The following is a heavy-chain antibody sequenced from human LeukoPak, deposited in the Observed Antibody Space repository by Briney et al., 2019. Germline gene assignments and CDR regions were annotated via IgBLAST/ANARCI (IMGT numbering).Heavy chain of an antibody. V-gene: IGHV3-23*01. CDR1: GFTFSSYA. Sequence: GGSLRLSCAASGFTFSSYAMSWVRQAPGKGLEWVSTTSGSSGNTYYADSVKGRFTISRDNSKNTLYLEVISLTAEDTAVYYCAKDDAWLRFGEWSQGTLVTVSS. J-gene: IGHJ4*02. CDR2: TSGSSGNT. CDR3: AKDDAWLRFGE. D-gene: IGHD3-10*01.